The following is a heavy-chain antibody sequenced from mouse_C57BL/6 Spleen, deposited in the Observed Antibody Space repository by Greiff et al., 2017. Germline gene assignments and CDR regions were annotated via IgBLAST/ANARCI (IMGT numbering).Heavy chain of an antibody. CDR3: ARFTTVVAHFDY. CDR2: ISYDGSN. D-gene: IGHD1-1*01. J-gene: IGHJ2*01. V-gene: IGHV3-6*01. Sequence: EVQLQESGPGLVKPSQSLSLTCSVTGYSITSGYYWNWIRQFPGNKLEWMGYISYDGSNNYNPSLKNRISFTRDTSKNQFFLKLNSVTTEDTATYYCARFTTVVAHFDYWGQGTTLTVSS. CDR1: GYSITSGYY.